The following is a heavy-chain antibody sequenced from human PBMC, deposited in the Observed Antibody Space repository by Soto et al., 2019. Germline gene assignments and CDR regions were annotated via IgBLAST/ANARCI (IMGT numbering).Heavy chain of an antibody. CDR3: ARAVGAARLGGWWFDT. Sequence: EVQLVASGGGLVQPGGSLRLSCAAAGFTFSSYWMHWVRQAPGKGLVWVSRINSDGSSTSYADSVKGIFTISRDNAKNTLYLEMNSMRAEDMSVYYCARAVGAARLGGWWFDTWGQGTLFTVSS. V-gene: IGHV3-74*01. CDR2: INSDGSST. D-gene: IGHD6-6*01. J-gene: IGHJ5*02. CDR1: GFTFSSYW.